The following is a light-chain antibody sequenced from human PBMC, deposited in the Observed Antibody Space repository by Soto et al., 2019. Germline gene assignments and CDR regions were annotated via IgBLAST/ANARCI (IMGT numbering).Light chain of an antibody. CDR2: SAS. Sequence: IQMTQSPSSLSASVGDRVTITCRASQSISNNLNWYQQKAGKPPKLLIYSASSLQSWVPSRFSGSGSGTDFTLPISSRENEDFATNHCQQSYSNLLTFGQRTKVQIK. V-gene: IGKV1-39*01. CDR3: QQSYSNLLT. J-gene: IGKJ1*01. CDR1: QSISNN.